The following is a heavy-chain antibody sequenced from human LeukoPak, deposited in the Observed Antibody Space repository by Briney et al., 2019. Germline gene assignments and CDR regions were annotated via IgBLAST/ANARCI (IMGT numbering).Heavy chain of an antibody. CDR2: ITGSGGST. J-gene: IGHJ4*02. D-gene: IGHD3-10*01. CDR3: ARKLFDFDY. V-gene: IGHV3-23*01. Sequence: HPGGSLRLSCAPSGFTFDNFAMTWVRQAPGKGLEWVSEITGSGGSTYYADSVKGRFTISRDNSKNTLYLQMNSLRAEDTAIYYCARKLFDFDYWGQGTLVTVSS. CDR1: GFTFDNFA.